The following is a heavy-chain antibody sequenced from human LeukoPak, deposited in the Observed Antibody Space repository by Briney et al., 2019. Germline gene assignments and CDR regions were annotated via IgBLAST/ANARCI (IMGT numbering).Heavy chain of an antibody. CDR2: IYYSGST. V-gene: IGHV4-59*08. CDR1: GGSISSYY. CDR3: ARHSTTWTPFDY. Sequence: SETLSLTCTVSGGSISSYYWSWIRQPPGKGLEWIGYIYYSGSTNYNPSLKSRVTISVDTSTNQFSLKLSSVTAADTAVYYCARHSTTWTPFDYWGQGTLVTVSS. J-gene: IGHJ4*02. D-gene: IGHD2/OR15-2a*01.